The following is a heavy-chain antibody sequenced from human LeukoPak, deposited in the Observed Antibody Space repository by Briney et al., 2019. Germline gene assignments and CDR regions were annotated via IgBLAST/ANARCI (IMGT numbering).Heavy chain of an antibody. Sequence: ASVKVSCKASGYTFTNYAVHWVRQAPGQRLEWMGWINAGNGNTEYSQNFQDRVTITRDTSATTAYMELGSLRSEDTAVYYCARGSYFYGSGSFMGSDYWGQGTLVTVSS. CDR1: GYTFTNYA. V-gene: IGHV1-3*01. J-gene: IGHJ4*02. D-gene: IGHD3-10*01. CDR3: ARGSYFYGSGSFMGSDY. CDR2: INAGNGNT.